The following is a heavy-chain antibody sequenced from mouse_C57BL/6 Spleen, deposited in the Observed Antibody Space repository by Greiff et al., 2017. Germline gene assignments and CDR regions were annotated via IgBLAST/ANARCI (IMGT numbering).Heavy chain of an antibody. CDR1: GFNIKDYY. D-gene: IGHD1-1*01. CDR3: AFTTVVARYFDV. Sequence: VHVKQSGAELVKPGASVKLSCTASGFNIKDYYMHWVKQRTEQGLEWIGRIDPEDGETKYAPKFQGKATITADTSSNTAYLQLSSLTSEDTAVYYCAFTTVVARYFDVWGTGTTVTVSS. J-gene: IGHJ1*03. CDR2: IDPEDGET. V-gene: IGHV14-2*01.